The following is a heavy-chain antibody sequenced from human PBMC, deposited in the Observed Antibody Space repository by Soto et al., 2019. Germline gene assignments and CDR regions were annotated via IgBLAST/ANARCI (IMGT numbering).Heavy chain of an antibody. Sequence: EVQWVESGGGLVQPGGSLRLSCAASGFTFSNYWMSWVRQAPGKGLEWVANIKQDGSEKNYKDSVKGRLTISRDNAKNSLSLQMNSLRAEDTAVHYCARRATTSAGYFDLSGRGTLVTVSS. J-gene: IGHJ2*01. D-gene: IGHD1-26*01. CDR1: GFTFSNYW. CDR2: IKQDGSEK. CDR3: ARRATTSAGYFDL. V-gene: IGHV3-7*01.